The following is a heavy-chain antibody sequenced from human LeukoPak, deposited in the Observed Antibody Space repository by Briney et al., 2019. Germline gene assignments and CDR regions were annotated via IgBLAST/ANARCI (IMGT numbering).Heavy chain of an antibody. J-gene: IGHJ3*01. CDR3: ARVRDGYNDAYDV. Sequence: EASVKVSCKASGYTFTGYYMHWVRQAPGQGLEWMGVIKPGGDSTSSARIFQGRVYMTSDTSTSTVYMELSGLRSDDTAVYYCARVRDGYNDAYDVWGQGTMVTVPS. CDR2: IKPGGDST. V-gene: IGHV1-46*01. CDR1: GYTFTGYY. D-gene: IGHD5-24*01.